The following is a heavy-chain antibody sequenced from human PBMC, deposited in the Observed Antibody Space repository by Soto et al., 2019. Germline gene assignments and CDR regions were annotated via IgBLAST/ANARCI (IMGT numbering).Heavy chain of an antibody. Sequence: SVKVSCKASGGTFSSYAISWVRQAPGQGLEWMGGIIPIFGTANYAQKFQGRVTITADESTSTAYMELSSLRSEDTAVYYCAKDSSSWNHYFDYWGQGTLVTVSS. D-gene: IGHD6-13*01. CDR2: IIPIFGTA. CDR3: AKDSSSWNHYFDY. V-gene: IGHV1-69*13. CDR1: GGTFSSYA. J-gene: IGHJ4*02.